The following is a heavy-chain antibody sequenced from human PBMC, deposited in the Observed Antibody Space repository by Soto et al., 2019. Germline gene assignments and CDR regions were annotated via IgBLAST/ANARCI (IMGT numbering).Heavy chain of an antibody. CDR2: ISGSGGST. V-gene: IGHV3-23*01. CDR1: GFTFSSYA. Sequence: GGSLRLSCAASGFTFSSYAMSWVRQTPGKGLEWVSAISGSGGSTYYADSVKGRFTISRDNSKNTLYLQMNSLRAEDTAVYYCAKAAAWGFGELPRWFDPWGQGTLVTVSS. D-gene: IGHD3-10*01. CDR3: AKAAAWGFGELPRWFDP. J-gene: IGHJ5*02.